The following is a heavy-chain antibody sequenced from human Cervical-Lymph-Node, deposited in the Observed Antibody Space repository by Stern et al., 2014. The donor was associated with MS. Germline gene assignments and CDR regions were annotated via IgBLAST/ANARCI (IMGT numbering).Heavy chain of an antibody. CDR3: ARQRYFDY. CDR2: IFPGGSDI. V-gene: IGHV5-51*01. CDR1: GYTFTSYW. J-gene: IGHJ4*02. Sequence: EVQLVESGPEVKRPGESLKISCQASGYTFTSYWIGWVRQMPGKGLEWMAIIFPGGSDIRYSPSSQGQVTISADKSSSTAYLQWNNLKASDTAIYYCARQRYFDYWGQGTLVTVSS.